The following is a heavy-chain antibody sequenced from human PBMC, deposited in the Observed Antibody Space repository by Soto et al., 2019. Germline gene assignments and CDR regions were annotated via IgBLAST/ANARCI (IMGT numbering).Heavy chain of an antibody. CDR2: IYSSGST. CDR1: GGAISGYY. CDR3: ARGQRFSDWFDP. J-gene: IGHJ5*02. V-gene: IGHV4-4*07. D-gene: IGHD3-3*01. Sequence: PSETLSLTCTVTGGAISGYYWTWIRQSDGEGLEWIGRIYSSGSTNYNPSLKSRVTISLDTSMNYFSLRLSSVTAADTAAYYCARGQRFSDWFDPWGQGTLVTVSS.